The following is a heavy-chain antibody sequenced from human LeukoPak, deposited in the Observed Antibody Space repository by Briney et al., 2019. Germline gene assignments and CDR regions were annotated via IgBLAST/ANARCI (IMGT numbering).Heavy chain of an antibody. D-gene: IGHD2-2*01. J-gene: IGHJ2*01. Sequence: SETLSLTCTVSGGFISSYYWSWIRQPAGKGLEWIGRIYSSGTTNYSPSLKSRVTMSVDTSKNQFSLKLSSVTAAGTGVYLCMRDIVLPPAYWSCDLWGRSTLVTVSS. V-gene: IGHV4-4*07. CDR3: MRDIVLPPAYWSCDL. CDR1: GGFISSYY. CDR2: IYSSGTT.